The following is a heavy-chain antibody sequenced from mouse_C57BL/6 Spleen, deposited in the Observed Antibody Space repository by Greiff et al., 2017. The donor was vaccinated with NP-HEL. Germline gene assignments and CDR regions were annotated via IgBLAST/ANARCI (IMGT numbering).Heavy chain of an antibody. CDR2: IYPRSGNT. D-gene: IGHD3-3*01. CDR3: AREGRCYYAMDD. Sequence: VKLQESGAELARPGASVKLSCKASGYTFTSYGISWVKQRPGQGLEWIGEIYPRSGNTYYNEKFKGKATLTADTSSSTAYMKLRSLTSEDSAVYFCAREGRCYYAMDDWGQGTSVTVSS. J-gene: IGHJ4*01. V-gene: IGHV1-81*01. CDR1: GYTFTSYG.